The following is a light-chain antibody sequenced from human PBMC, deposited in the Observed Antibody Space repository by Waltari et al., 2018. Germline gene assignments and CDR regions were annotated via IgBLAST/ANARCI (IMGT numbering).Light chain of an antibody. CDR2: EGA. CDR1: SRNLASSTL. J-gene: IGLJ3*02. CDR3: CSYADNRV. Sequence: QSALTQPASVSGSPGQSITISCTASSRNLASSTLVSWYQQHAGKPPKLIIYEGAKRPSGVSNRFSGSKSGNTASLTISGLQAEDEADYYCCSYADNRVFGGGTKLTVL. V-gene: IGLV2-23*01.